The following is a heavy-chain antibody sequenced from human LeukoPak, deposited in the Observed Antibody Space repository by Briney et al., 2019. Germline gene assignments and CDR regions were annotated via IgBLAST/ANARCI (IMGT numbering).Heavy chain of an antibody. CDR3: ARLKTPLSSGFYYFDY. CDR2: IYYSGST. J-gene: IGHJ4*02. D-gene: IGHD6-19*01. Sequence: SETLSLTCTVSGXSISSGDYYWSWIRQPPGKGLEWIGYIYYSGSTYYNPSLKSRVTISVDTSKNQFSLKLSSVTAADTAVYYCARLKTPLSSGFYYFDYWGQGTLVTVSS. CDR1: GXSISSGDYY. V-gene: IGHV4-30-4*01.